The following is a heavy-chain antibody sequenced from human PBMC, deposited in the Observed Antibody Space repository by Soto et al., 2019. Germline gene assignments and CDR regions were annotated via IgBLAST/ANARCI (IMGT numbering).Heavy chain of an antibody. CDR1: GGTFSSYT. CDR3: ARDLYCSGGSSYSFEAFDI. CDR2: IIPILGIA. D-gene: IGHD2-15*01. J-gene: IGHJ3*02. Sequence: QVQLVQSGAEVKKPGSSVKVSCKASGGTFSSYTISWLRQAPRQGLEWVGRIIPILGIANYAQKFQGRVTITADKSPSTAYMELSSLRSEDTAVYYCARDLYCSGGSSYSFEAFDIWGQGTMVTVSS. V-gene: IGHV1-69*08.